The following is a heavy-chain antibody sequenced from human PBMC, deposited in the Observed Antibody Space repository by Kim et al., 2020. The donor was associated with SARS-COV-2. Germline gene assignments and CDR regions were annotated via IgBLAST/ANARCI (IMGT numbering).Heavy chain of an antibody. CDR3: ARGVNIVVVVAAIWFDP. V-gene: IGHV4-31*03. Sequence: SETLSLTCTVSGGSISSGGYYWSWIRQHPGKGLEWIGYIYYSGSTYYNPSLKSRVTISVDTSKNQFSLKLSSVTAADTAVYYCARGVNIVVVVAAIWFDPWGQGTLVTVSS. J-gene: IGHJ5*02. D-gene: IGHD2-15*01. CDR1: GGSISSGGYY. CDR2: IYYSGST.